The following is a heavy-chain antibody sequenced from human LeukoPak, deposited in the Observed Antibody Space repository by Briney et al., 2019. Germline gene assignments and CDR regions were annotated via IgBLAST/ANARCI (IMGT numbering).Heavy chain of an antibody. Sequence: SETLSLTCAVYGGSFSGYYWSWIRQPPGKGLEWIGEINHSGSTNYNPSLKSRVTISVDTSKNQFSLKLSSVTAADTAVYYCANGPRISPRYCSGGSCYSHWFDPWGQGTLVTVSS. CDR1: GGSFSGYY. D-gene: IGHD2-15*01. V-gene: IGHV4-34*01. CDR3: ANGPRISPRYCSGGSCYSHWFDP. CDR2: INHSGST. J-gene: IGHJ5*02.